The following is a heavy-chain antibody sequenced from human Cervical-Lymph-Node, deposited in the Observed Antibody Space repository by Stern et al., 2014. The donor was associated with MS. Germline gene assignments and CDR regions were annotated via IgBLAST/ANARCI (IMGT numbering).Heavy chain of an antibody. V-gene: IGHV3-23*04. D-gene: IGHD2-8*01. CDR2: ISGSGGST. CDR1: GFTFSSYA. CDR3: AKEGHIVLMVYASYGMDV. J-gene: IGHJ6*02. Sequence: EDQLVESGGGLVQPGGSLRLSCAASGFTFSSYAMSWVRQAPGKGLEWVSAISGSGGSTYYADSVKGRFTISRDNSKNTLYLQMNSLRAEDTAVYYCAKEGHIVLMVYASYGMDVWGQGTTVTVSS.